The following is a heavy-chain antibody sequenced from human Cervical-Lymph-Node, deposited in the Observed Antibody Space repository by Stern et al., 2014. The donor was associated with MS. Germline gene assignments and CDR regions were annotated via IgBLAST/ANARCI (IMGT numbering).Heavy chain of an antibody. CDR3: TKGRTGE. CDR1: GFTFSSFT. D-gene: IGHD3-16*01. V-gene: IGHV3-21*01. CDR2: IIGSSSYI. Sequence: VQLVQSGGGLVKPGGSLRLSCTASGFTFSSFTMNWVRQAPGKWLEWISSIIGSSSYINYADSVKDRFTISRDNAKNSLYLQMNSLRVDDTAIYYCTKGRTGEWGQGIRFTVSA. J-gene: IGHJ4*02.